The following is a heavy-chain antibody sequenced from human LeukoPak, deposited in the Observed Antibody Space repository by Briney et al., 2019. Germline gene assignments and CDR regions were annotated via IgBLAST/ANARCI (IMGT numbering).Heavy chain of an antibody. J-gene: IGHJ6*02. D-gene: IGHD6-19*01. Sequence: PGGSLRLSCAASGFTFSSYGMHWVRQAPGKGLEWVAVIWYDGSNKYYADSVKGRFTISRDNSKNTLYLQMNSLRAEDTAVYYCARTGGGWSRYGMDVWGQGTMVTVSS. CDR2: IWYDGSNK. V-gene: IGHV3-33*01. CDR3: ARTGGGWSRYGMDV. CDR1: GFTFSSYG.